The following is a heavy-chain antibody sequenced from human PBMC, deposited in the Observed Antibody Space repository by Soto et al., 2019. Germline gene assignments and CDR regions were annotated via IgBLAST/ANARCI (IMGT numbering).Heavy chain of an antibody. CDR3: AKIQAPTMIVVVIPIFDY. J-gene: IGHJ4*02. D-gene: IGHD3-22*01. V-gene: IGHV3-23*01. Sequence: EVQLLGSGGGLVQPGGSLRLSCAASGFTFSSYAMSWVRQAPGKGLEWVSAISGSGGSTYYADSVKGRFTISRDNSKNTLYLQMNSLRAEDTAVYYCAKIQAPTMIVVVIPIFDYWGQGTLVTVSS. CDR1: GFTFSSYA. CDR2: ISGSGGST.